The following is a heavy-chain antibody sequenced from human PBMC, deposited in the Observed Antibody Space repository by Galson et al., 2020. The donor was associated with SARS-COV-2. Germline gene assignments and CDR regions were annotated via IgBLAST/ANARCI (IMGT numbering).Heavy chain of an antibody. J-gene: IGHJ5*02. CDR1: GGSISSSSYY. D-gene: IGHD1-20*01. CDR2: IYYSGST. CDR3: ARHPVGITGTGPWFDP. V-gene: IGHV4-39*01. Sequence: TSETLSLTCTVSGGSISSSSYYWGRHRQPPGKGLEWIGSIYYSGSTYYNPSLKSRVTISVDTSKNQFSLKLSHVTDADTAVYYCARHPVGITGTGPWFDPWGQGTLVTVSS.